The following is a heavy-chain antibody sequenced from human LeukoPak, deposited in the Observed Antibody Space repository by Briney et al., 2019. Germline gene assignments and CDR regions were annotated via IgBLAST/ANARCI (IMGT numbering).Heavy chain of an antibody. D-gene: IGHD6-19*01. CDR1: GFTFSSYA. Sequence: PGRSLRLSCAASGFTFSSYAMHWVRQAPGKGLEWVAVISYDGSNKYYADSVKGRFTISRDNSKNTLYLQMNSLRAEDTAVYFCAGGSGWVTDSWGQGTLVTVSA. V-gene: IGHV3-30-3*01. J-gene: IGHJ4*02. CDR2: ISYDGSNK. CDR3: AGGSGWVTDS.